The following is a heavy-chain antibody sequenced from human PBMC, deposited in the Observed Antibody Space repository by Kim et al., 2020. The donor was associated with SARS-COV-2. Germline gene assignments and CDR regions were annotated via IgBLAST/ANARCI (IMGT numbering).Heavy chain of an antibody. CDR2: ISYDGSNK. CDR1: GFTFSSYG. J-gene: IGHJ4*02. CDR3: AKEARPSLNPGY. Sequence: GGSLRLSCAASGFTFSSYGMHWVRQAPGKGLEWVAVISYDGSNKYYADSVKGRFTISRDNSKNTLYLQMNSLRAEDTAVYYCAKEARPSLNPGYWGQGTL. V-gene: IGHV3-30*18.